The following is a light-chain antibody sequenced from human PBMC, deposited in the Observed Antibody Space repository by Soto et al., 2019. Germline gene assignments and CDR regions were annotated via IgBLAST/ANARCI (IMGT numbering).Light chain of an antibody. J-gene: IGLJ3*02. V-gene: IGLV2-8*01. Sequence: QSALTQPPSASGSPGQSVTISCTGTSSDVGGYNYVSWYQQHPGKAPKLMIYEVSKRPSGVPDRFSGSKSGNTASLTVSGLPAEDEDDYYCSSYAGSNPNGVFGGGTKVTVL. CDR2: EVS. CDR1: SSDVGGYNY. CDR3: SSYAGSNPNGV.